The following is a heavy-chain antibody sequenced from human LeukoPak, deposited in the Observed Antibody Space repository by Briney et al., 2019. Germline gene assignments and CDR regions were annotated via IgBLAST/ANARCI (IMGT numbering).Heavy chain of an antibody. Sequence: PGGTLRLSCAASGFTFSSYGMSWVRQAPGKGLEWVSSISNSGGSTYHADSVKGRFTISRDNSKNSLYLQMNSLRAEDTAVYYCARDPYSGSYGNYYYYFMDVWGKGTTVTISS. V-gene: IGHV3-23*01. J-gene: IGHJ6*03. D-gene: IGHD1-26*01. CDR2: ISNSGGST. CDR1: GFTFSSYG. CDR3: ARDPYSGSYGNYYYYFMDV.